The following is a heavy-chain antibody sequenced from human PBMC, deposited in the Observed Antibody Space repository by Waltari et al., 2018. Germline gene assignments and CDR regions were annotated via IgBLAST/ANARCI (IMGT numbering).Heavy chain of an antibody. CDR2: SYYSGSS. CDR3: ARASYYGDVDY. V-gene: IGHV4-59*12. Sequence: QVHLQESGPGLVKPSETLSLSCTVSGGSIGSFYWSWIRQPPGKGLEWIGYSYYSGSSTYSPSLQSRVTMSVDTSKNHLSLKLSSVTAADTAVYYCARASYYGDVDYWGQGILVTVPS. J-gene: IGHJ4*02. CDR1: GGSIGSFY. D-gene: IGHD3-10*01.